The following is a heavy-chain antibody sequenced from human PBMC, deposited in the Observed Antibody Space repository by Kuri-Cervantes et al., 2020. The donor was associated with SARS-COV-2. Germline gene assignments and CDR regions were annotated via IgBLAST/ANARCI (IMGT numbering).Heavy chain of an antibody. Sequence: GESLKISCEVSGFTFERFAMGWVRQAPGKGLEWVSAISGSGGSTYYADSVKGRFTISRDNSKNTLYLQMNSLRAEDTAVYYCAKDEGDIVVVPAATGYWGQGTLVTVSS. CDR1: GFTFERFA. CDR3: AKDEGDIVVVPAATGY. J-gene: IGHJ4*02. V-gene: IGHV3-23*01. CDR2: ISGSGGST. D-gene: IGHD2-2*01.